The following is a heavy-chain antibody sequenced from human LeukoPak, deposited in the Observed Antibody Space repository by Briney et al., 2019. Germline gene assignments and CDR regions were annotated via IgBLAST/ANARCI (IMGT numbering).Heavy chain of an antibody. CDR3: AKPSGWLLLQDWYFDL. Sequence: PGGSLRLSCAASGLTLSAYGMHWVRQAPGKGLEWVAVISYDGSDKYYADSVKGRFTISRDNSKNTLYLQMNSLRAEDTAVYYCAKPSGWLLLQDWYFDLWGRGTLVTVSS. CDR2: ISYDGSDK. V-gene: IGHV3-30*18. D-gene: IGHD3-22*01. CDR1: GLTLSAYG. J-gene: IGHJ2*01.